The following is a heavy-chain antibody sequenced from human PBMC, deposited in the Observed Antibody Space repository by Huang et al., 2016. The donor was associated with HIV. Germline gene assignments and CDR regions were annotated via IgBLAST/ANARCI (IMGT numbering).Heavy chain of an antibody. Sequence: QVQLVQSGAEVKKPGASVKVSCKASGYTFTTYAMHWVRQAPGQRLEWMGWINAGNGKTKYSQKFQGRVTITRDTSASTAYMELSSLRSEDTAVYYCAGGPPPRWFDPWGQGTLVTVSS. V-gene: IGHV1-3*01. CDR1: GYTFTTYA. CDR3: AGGPPPRWFDP. J-gene: IGHJ5*02. CDR2: INAGNGKT.